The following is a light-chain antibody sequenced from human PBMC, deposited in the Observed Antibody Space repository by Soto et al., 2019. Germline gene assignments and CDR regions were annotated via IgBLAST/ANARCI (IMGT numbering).Light chain of an antibody. CDR2: EVS. CDR1: SSDVGGYNY. CDR3: SSYTTTRTLV. J-gene: IGLJ2*01. Sequence: QLVLTQPASVSGSPGQSITISCTGTSSDVGGYNYVSWYQQHPGKAPKLMISEVSNRPSGVSNRFSGSKSANTASLTISGLQAEDEADYYCSSYTTTRTLVFGGGTKLTVL. V-gene: IGLV2-14*01.